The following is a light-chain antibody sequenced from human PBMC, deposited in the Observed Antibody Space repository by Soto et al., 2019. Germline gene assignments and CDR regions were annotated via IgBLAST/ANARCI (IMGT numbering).Light chain of an antibody. CDR2: GNS. Sequence: QSVLTQPPSVSGGPGQRVTISCTGNSSNIGAGYDVHWYQQLPGTAPKLLIYGNSNRPSGVPDRFSGSKSDTSASLAITGLQAEDEADYYCQSYDSSLSGSNYVFGTGTKVTVL. CDR1: SSNIGAGYD. CDR3: QSYDSSLSGSNYV. V-gene: IGLV1-40*01. J-gene: IGLJ1*01.